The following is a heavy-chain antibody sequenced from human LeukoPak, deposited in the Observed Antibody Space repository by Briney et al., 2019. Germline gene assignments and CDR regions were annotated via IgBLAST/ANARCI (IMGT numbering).Heavy chain of an antibody. Sequence: PGGSLRLSCAASGFTVSSNYMSWVHQAPGKGLEWVSVIYSGGSTYYADSVKGRFTISRDNSKNTLYLQMNSLRAEDTAVYYCARARGGWYGGDYYYGMDVWGQGTTVTVSS. CDR2: IYSGGST. CDR3: ARARGGWYGGDYYYGMDV. CDR1: GFTVSSNY. J-gene: IGHJ6*02. V-gene: IGHV3-66*01. D-gene: IGHD6-19*01.